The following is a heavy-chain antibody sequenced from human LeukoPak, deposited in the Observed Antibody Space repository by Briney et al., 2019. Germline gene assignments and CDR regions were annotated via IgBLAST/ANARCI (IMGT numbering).Heavy chain of an antibody. Sequence: GGSLRLSRAASGFTFSSYSMNWVRQAPGKGLEWVSYISSSSSTIYYADSVKGRFTISRDNAKNSLYLQMNSLRDEDTAVYYCARDDTTYYDYIWGSYRSPYFDYWGQGTLVTVSS. J-gene: IGHJ4*02. CDR3: ARDDTTYYDYIWGSYRSPYFDY. CDR2: ISSSSSTI. D-gene: IGHD3-16*02. V-gene: IGHV3-48*02. CDR1: GFTFSSYS.